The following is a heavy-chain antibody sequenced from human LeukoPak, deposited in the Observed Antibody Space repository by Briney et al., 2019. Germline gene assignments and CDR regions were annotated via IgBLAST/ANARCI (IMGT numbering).Heavy chain of an antibody. D-gene: IGHD6-19*01. CDR2: ITTGRGET. Sequence: ASVKVSCKASGYTFTASALHWARQAPGQSLERMGWITTGRGETRYSQEFQRRITFTRDTSASTVYMDLSDLRSEDTAVYYCARGGKQWRGGNYFDSWGQGTLVAVSS. V-gene: IGHV1-3*03. CDR1: GYTFTASA. CDR3: ARGGKQWRGGNYFDS. J-gene: IGHJ4*02.